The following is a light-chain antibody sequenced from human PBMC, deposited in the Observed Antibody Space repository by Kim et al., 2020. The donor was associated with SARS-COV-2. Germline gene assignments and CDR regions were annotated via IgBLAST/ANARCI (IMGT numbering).Light chain of an antibody. CDR3: QQSNSYPPT. CDR1: QSISSS. V-gene: IGKV1D-16*01. CDR2: TAS. J-gene: IGKJ4*01. Sequence: ASVGDRVTITCRASQSISSSLDWYQQKPEKAPKPLIYTASSLQSGVPSRFRGSGSGTDFTLTISSLQPEDFATYYCQQSNSYPPTFGGGTKVDIK.